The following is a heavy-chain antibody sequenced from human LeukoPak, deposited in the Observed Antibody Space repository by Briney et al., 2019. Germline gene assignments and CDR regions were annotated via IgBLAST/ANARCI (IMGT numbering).Heavy chain of an antibody. V-gene: IGHV4-39*01. CDR2: IYYSGGT. D-gene: IGHD6-13*01. CDR3: ARPHSAAGPYAFDI. Sequence: PSETLSLTCTVSGGSISSSSYYWGWIRQPPGKGLEWIGSIYYSGGTYYNPSLKSRVTISVDTSKNQFSLKLSSVTAADTAVYYCARPHSAAGPYAFDIWGQGTMVTVSS. J-gene: IGHJ3*02. CDR1: GGSISSSSYY.